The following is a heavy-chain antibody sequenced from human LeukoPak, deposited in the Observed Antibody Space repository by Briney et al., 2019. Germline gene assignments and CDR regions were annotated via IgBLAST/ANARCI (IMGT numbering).Heavy chain of an antibody. V-gene: IGHV4-39*01. D-gene: IGHD3-16*01. Sequence: SETLSLICTGSGGSISSSSYYWGWIRQPPGKGLEWIGSNYYSGSTCYNPSLKSRVTISVDTSNNQFSLKLSSVTAADTAVYYCASPVGEWGQGTLVTVSS. CDR3: ASPVGE. CDR2: NYYSGST. J-gene: IGHJ4*02. CDR1: GGSISSSSYY.